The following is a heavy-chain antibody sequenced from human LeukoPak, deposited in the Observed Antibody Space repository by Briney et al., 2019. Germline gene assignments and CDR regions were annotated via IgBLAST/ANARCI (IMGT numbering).Heavy chain of an antibody. D-gene: IGHD3-22*01. J-gene: IGHJ4*02. CDR2: VYRRGST. CDR1: GYSIGSGYY. CDR3: ARDYRNYYDSSGYYLFDY. V-gene: IGHV4-38-2*02. Sequence: SETLSLACAVSGYSIGSGYYWGWIRQPPGKGLEWIGSVYRRGSTYYTPSLKSRVTISLDTSKNQLSLKLSSVTVADTAVYYCARDYRNYYDSSGYYLFDYWGQGTLVTVSS.